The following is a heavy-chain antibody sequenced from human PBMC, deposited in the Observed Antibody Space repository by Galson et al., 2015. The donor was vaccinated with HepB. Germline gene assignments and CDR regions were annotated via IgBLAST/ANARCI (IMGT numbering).Heavy chain of an antibody. Sequence: RQAPGMGLEWVGRIKSKTDGETTDYAAPVKGRFTISRDDSKNRLYLQMNSLKTEDTAVYYCTTDVYYSTYWSWLDPWGQGTLVTVSS. CDR3: TTDVYYSTYWSWLDP. V-gene: IGHV3-15*01. CDR2: IKSKTDGETT. J-gene: IGHJ5*02. D-gene: IGHD2-8*02.